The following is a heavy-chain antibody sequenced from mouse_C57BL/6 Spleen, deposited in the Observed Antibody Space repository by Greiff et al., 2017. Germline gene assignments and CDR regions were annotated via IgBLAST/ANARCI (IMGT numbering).Heavy chain of an antibody. CDR3: AREVYYYGSSYGYFDV. CDR2: ISYDGSN. D-gene: IGHD1-1*01. CDR1: GYSITSGYY. V-gene: IGHV3-6*01. Sequence: EVQLVESGPGLVKPSQSLSLTCSVTGYSITSGYYWNWIRQFPGNKLEWMGYISYDGSNNYNPSLKNRISITRDTSKNQFFLKLNSVTTEDTATYYCAREVYYYGSSYGYFDVWGTGTTVTVSS. J-gene: IGHJ1*03.